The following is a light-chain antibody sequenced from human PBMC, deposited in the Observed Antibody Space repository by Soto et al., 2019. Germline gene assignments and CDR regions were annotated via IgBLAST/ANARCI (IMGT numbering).Light chain of an antibody. CDR1: DDISNY. CDR3: QQYANLPLT. V-gene: IGKV1-33*01. CDR2: DAS. Sequence: DIQMTQSPSSLSASVGDRVTITCQASDDISNYLNWYQQKPGKAPKVLIYDASHLESGVPSRFSGGGSWTEFTFTISSLQAEDIATYYCQQYANLPLTFGPGTKVDIK. J-gene: IGKJ3*01.